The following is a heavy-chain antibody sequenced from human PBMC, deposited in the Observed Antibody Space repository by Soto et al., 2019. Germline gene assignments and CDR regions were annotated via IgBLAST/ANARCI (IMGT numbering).Heavy chain of an antibody. Sequence: SVKVSCKASGGTFSSYTISWVRQAPGQGLEWMGRIIPILGIANYAQKFQGRVTITADKSTSTAYMELSSLRSEDTAVYYCARERIAVAASDAFDIWGQGTMATVSS. D-gene: IGHD6-19*01. CDR3: ARERIAVAASDAFDI. CDR1: GGTFSSYT. CDR2: IIPILGIA. V-gene: IGHV1-69*04. J-gene: IGHJ3*02.